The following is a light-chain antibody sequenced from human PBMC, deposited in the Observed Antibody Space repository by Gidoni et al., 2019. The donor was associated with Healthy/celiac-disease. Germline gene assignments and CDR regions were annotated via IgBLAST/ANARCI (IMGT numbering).Light chain of an antibody. V-gene: IGLV1-44*01. Sequence: QSVLTQPPSASGTPGQRVTISCSGSSSNSGSNTVNWYQPLPGTAPKLLIYSNNQRPSGVPDRFSGSKSGTSASLAISGLQSEDEADYYCAAWDDSLNGYYVFGTGTKVTVL. CDR2: SNN. J-gene: IGLJ1*01. CDR3: AAWDDSLNGYYV. CDR1: SSNSGSNT.